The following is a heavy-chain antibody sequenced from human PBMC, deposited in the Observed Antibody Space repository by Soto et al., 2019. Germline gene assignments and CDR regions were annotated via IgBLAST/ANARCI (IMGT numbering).Heavy chain of an antibody. CDR2: IYHSGRT. CDR1: GGSISNGYYY. Sequence: PSETLSLTCTVSGGSISNGYYYWSWVRQNPGKGLEWIGHIYHSGRTYYNPSLKSRVTISVDTSKNQFSLKLSSVTAADTAVYHCASGPARRYSSGWYVRGGAYYYYGMDVWGQGTTVTVSS. CDR3: ASGPARRYSSGWYVRGGAYYYYGMDV. J-gene: IGHJ6*02. D-gene: IGHD6-19*01. V-gene: IGHV4-31*03.